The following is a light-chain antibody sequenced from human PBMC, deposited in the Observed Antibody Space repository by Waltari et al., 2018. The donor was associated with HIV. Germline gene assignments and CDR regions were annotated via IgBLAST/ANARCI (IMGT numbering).Light chain of an antibody. V-gene: IGKV1-16*02. CDR2: GTS. Sequence: DVQMTQSPSSLSVSIGDRVIITCRASQDITGFLAWFQHRPGTAPKSLIYGTSTLQSGVHSSKFSGSGSGTEFILTITNLQPEDTGTYYCQQYSAYPLTFGGGTKVEI. CDR1: QDITGF. CDR3: QQYSAYPLT. J-gene: IGKJ4*01.